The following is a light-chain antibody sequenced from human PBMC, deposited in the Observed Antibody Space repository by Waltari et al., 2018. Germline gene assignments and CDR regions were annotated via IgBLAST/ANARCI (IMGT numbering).Light chain of an antibody. CDR2: GAS. J-gene: IGKJ2*02. CDR1: QSIAGN. V-gene: IGKV3-15*01. CDR3: EQYSNWPGT. Sequence: EIVMTQSPATLSVSPGERATLVCRASQSIAGNLAWYQQKPGQPPRLLIYGASTRATGFPARFSGRGSGTEFTLTISSLQSEDFAVYYCEQYSNWPGTFGQGTKLEIK.